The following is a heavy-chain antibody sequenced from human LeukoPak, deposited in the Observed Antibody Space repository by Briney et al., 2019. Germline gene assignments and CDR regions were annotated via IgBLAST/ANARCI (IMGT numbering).Heavy chain of an antibody. Sequence: SETLSLTCAVYGGSLSGYYWSWIRQPPGKGLEWIGEINHSGSTNYNPSLKSRVTISVDTSKNQFSLKLSSVTAADTAVYYCAAVWGSYRTIVDYWGQGTLVTVSS. D-gene: IGHD3-16*02. CDR2: INHSGST. CDR1: GGSLSGYY. V-gene: IGHV4-34*01. J-gene: IGHJ4*02. CDR3: AAVWGSYRTIVDY.